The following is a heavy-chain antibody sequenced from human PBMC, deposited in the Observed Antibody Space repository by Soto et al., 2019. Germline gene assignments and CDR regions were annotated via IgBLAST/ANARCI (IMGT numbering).Heavy chain of an antibody. CDR1: GGSISSSSYY. Sequence: PSETLSLTCTVSGGSISSSSYYWGWIRQPPGKGLEWIGSIYYSGSTYYNPSLKSRVTISVDTSKNQFSLKLSSVTAADTAVYYCARRAMITFGGVIVVTPFDYWGQGTLVTVSS. V-gene: IGHV4-39*01. CDR3: ARRAMITFGGVIVVTPFDY. D-gene: IGHD3-16*02. CDR2: IYYSGST. J-gene: IGHJ4*02.